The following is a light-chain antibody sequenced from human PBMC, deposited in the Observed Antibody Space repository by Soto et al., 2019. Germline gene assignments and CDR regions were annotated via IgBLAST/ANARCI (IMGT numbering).Light chain of an antibody. CDR2: GNT. CDR3: QSYDSSLSGFYV. J-gene: IGLJ1*01. V-gene: IGLV1-40*01. CDR1: SSNIGAAYD. Sequence: QLVLTQPPSVSGAPGQRVTISCTGSSSNIGAAYDVHWYRQLPGTAPKLLIYGNTNRPSGVPDRFSGSKSGTSASLAITGLQAEDEADYYCQSYDSSLSGFYVFGTGTKLTVL.